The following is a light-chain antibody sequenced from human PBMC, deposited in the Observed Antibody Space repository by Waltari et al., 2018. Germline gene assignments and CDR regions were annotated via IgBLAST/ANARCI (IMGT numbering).Light chain of an antibody. Sequence: DIQLTQSPSFLSASVGDRVTITCRASQAINTYLDWYQQKPGKAPKVLISAASILQSGVPSRFSGSGSGTQFTLTISSLQPEDCATYYCQQPYTYLWTFGRGTTVEVK. V-gene: IGKV1-9*01. J-gene: IGKJ1*01. CDR3: QQPYTYLWT. CDR1: QAINTY. CDR2: AAS.